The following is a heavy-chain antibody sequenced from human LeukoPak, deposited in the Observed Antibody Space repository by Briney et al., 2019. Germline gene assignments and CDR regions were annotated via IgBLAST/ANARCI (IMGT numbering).Heavy chain of an antibody. D-gene: IGHD1-1*01. V-gene: IGHV4-59*01. CDR2: SHYSGST. Sequence: SETLSLTCTVSGGSISSYHWSWIRQPPGKVMEYIGESHYSGSTKYNPSLQSRVTISVDTSRNQFSLKLSSVTAADTAVYYCAGGRTGRYYDHWGQGTLVAVST. CDR1: GGSISSYH. J-gene: IGHJ4*02. CDR3: AGGRTGRYYDH.